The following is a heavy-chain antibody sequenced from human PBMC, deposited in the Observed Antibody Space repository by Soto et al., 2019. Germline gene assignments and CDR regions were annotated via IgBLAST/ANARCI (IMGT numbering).Heavy chain of an antibody. CDR2: ISGYNENT. CDR3: ARDVWGTAAAGSYYFDY. CDR1: GYSFSNYG. J-gene: IGHJ4*02. Sequence: QVQLMQSGAEVKKPGASVRVSCKTSGYSFSNYGVAWVRQAPGQGLEWMGWISGYNENTNSAQHLQDRITMTTDTFMSTAYMGLRSLRSDDTAIYYCARDVWGTAAAGSYYFDYWGQGTVVTVSS. D-gene: IGHD6-25*01. V-gene: IGHV1-18*01.